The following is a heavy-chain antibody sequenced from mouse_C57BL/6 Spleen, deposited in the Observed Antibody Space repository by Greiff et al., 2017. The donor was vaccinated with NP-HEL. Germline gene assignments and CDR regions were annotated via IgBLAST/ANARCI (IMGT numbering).Heavy chain of an antibody. V-gene: IGHV1-82*01. CDR1: GYAFSSSW. CDR3: ARSRYQGFAY. J-gene: IGHJ3*01. D-gene: IGHD2-14*01. CDR2: IYPGDGDT. Sequence: QVQLQQSGPELVKPGASVKISCKASGYAFSSSWMNWVKQRPGKGLEWIGRIYPGDGDTNYNGKFKGKATLTADKSSSTAYMQLSSLTSEDSAVYFCARSRYQGFAYWGQGTLVTVSA.